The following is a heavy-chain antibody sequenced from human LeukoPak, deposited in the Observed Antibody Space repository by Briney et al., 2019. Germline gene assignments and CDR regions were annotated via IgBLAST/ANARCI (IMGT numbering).Heavy chain of an antibody. CDR1: GFTFSSYA. CDR2: ISNDGSNK. D-gene: IGHD2-2*01. Sequence: GGSLRLSCAASGFTFSSYAMSWVRQAPGKGLEWVAVISNDGSNKYYADSVKGRFTISRDNSKNTLYLQMNSLRAEDTAVYYCARTGSGGYCSSTSCYWFDYWGQGTLVTVSS. V-gene: IGHV3-30*03. J-gene: IGHJ4*02. CDR3: ARTGSGGYCSSTSCYWFDY.